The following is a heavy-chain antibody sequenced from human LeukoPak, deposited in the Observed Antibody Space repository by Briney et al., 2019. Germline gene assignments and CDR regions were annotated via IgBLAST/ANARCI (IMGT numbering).Heavy chain of an antibody. Sequence: PSETLSLTCAVYGGSFSGYYWSWIRQPPGKGLEWIGEINHSGSTNYNPSLKSRVTISVDTSKNQFSLRLSSVTAADTAVYYCAIGVVKGRLNYWGQGTLVTVSS. CDR3: AIGVVKGRLNY. J-gene: IGHJ4*02. CDR2: INHSGST. D-gene: IGHD2-2*01. V-gene: IGHV4-34*01. CDR1: GGSFSGYY.